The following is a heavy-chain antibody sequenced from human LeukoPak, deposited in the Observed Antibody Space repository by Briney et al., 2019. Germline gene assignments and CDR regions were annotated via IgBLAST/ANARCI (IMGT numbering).Heavy chain of an antibody. CDR1: GYTFTSYG. CDR3: AITKPEDPDAYYYYMDV. J-gene: IGHJ6*03. D-gene: IGHD1-14*01. V-gene: IGHV1-18*01. CDR2: IRAYNGNT. Sequence: ASVKVSCTASGYTFTSYGISWVRQAPGQGLEWMGCIRAYNGNTNYEQKLQGRVTMTTDKSTSPAYMELRSLRSDDTAVYYCAITKPEDPDAYYYYMDVWGKGTTVTVPS.